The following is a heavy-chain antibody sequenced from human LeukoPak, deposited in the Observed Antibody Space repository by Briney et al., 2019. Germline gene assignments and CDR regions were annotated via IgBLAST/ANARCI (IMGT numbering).Heavy chain of an antibody. J-gene: IGHJ4*02. Sequence: KSSETLSLTCAVYGGSFSGYYWSWIRQPPGKGLEWIGEINHSGSTNYNPSLKSRVTISVDTSKNQFFLKLSSVTAADTAVYDCARCGSSWTEYYFDYWGQGTLVTVSS. CDR3: ARCGSSWTEYYFDY. D-gene: IGHD6-13*01. V-gene: IGHV4-34*01. CDR2: INHSGST. CDR1: GGSFSGYY.